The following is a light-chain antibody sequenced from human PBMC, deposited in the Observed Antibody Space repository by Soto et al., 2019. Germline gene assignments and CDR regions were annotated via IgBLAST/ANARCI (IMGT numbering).Light chain of an antibody. CDR3: QQRYSTAWP. CDR2: SVS. J-gene: IGKJ1*01. V-gene: IGKV1-39*01. Sequence: DIQMTQSPSSLSASVGDIVTITCRASQNISKYLNCYQQRAGKAPNLLIYSVSTLESWVPSRFSGSGSGTDFTLTVSSLQPEAFGSYYCQQRYSTAWPFGQGTRVDIQ. CDR1: QNISKY.